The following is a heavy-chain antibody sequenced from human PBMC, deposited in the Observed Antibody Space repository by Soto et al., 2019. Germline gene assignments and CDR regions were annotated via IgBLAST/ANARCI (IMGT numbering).Heavy chain of an antibody. J-gene: IGHJ5*02. V-gene: IGHV4-59*01. CDR3: ARGFRYQRWLQFYWFDP. CDR2: IYYSGST. D-gene: IGHD5-12*01. Sequence: SETLSLTCTVSGGSISSYYWSWIRQPPGKGLEWIGYIYYSGSTNYNPSLKSRVTISVDTSKNQFSLKLSSVTAADTAVYYCARGFRYQRWLQFYWFDPWGQGTLVTVSS. CDR1: GGSISSYY.